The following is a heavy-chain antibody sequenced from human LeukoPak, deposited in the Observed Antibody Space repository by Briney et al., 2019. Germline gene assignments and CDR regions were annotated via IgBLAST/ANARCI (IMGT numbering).Heavy chain of an antibody. CDR3: ARCFGGGIDY. J-gene: IGHJ4*02. D-gene: IGHD3-16*01. CDR1: GGSISSYY. V-gene: IGHV4-59*01. Sequence: PSETLSLTCTVSGGSISSYYWSWIRQPPGKGLEWIGYIYYSGSTNYNPSLKSRVTISVDTSKNQFSLKLSSVTAADTAVYYCARCFGGGIDYRGQGTLVTVSS. CDR2: IYYSGST.